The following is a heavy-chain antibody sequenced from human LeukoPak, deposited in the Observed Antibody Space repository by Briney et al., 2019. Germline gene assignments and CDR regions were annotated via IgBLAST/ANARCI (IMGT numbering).Heavy chain of an antibody. CDR2: IYYSGGT. CDR3: ARQGYYDSHFDY. Sequence: SETLSLTCTVSGGSISSYYWSWIRQPPGRGLEWIGYIYYSGGTNYNPSLKSRVTISVDTSKNQFSLKLSSVTAADTAVYYCARQGYYDSHFDYWGQGTLVTVSS. J-gene: IGHJ4*02. CDR1: GGSISSYY. D-gene: IGHD3-22*01. V-gene: IGHV4-59*01.